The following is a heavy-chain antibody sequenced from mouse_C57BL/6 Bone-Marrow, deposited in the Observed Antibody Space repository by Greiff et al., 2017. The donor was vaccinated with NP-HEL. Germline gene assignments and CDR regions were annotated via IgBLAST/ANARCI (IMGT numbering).Heavy chain of an antibody. D-gene: IGHD2-3*01. CDR3: ARDDGYYPFAY. Sequence: VQLQQSGAELARPGASVKLSCKASGYTFTSYGISWVKQRTGQGLEWIGEIYPRSGNTYYNEQFKGKATLTADKSSSTAYMELRSLTSEDSAVYFCARDDGYYPFAYWGQGTLVTVSA. CDR2: IYPRSGNT. J-gene: IGHJ3*01. CDR1: GYTFTSYG. V-gene: IGHV1-81*01.